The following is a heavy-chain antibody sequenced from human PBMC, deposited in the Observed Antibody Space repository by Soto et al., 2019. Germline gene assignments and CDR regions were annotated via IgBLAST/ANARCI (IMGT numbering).Heavy chain of an antibody. J-gene: IGHJ4*02. D-gene: IGHD7-27*01. CDR3: ATETSTWGC. CDR1: GFALSDYW. CDR2: IKQDGSEK. V-gene: IGHV3-7*05. Sequence: EVQLVESGGGLVRPGESLRLSCVASGFALSDYWINWVRQAPGKGLEWVANIKQDGSEKNYVDSVKGRFTISRDNARNSLYLQMNSLRAEDTAAYYCATETSTWGCWGQGTLVTVSS.